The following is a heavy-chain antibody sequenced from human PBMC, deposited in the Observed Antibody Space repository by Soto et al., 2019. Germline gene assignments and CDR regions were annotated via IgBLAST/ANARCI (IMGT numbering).Heavy chain of an antibody. CDR2: ISGSGGNT. Sequence: GGSLRLSCAASGFTFTNYAMSWVRQAPGKGLEWVSSISGSGGNTYYADSVRGRFTISRDNTKNTLYLQMNSLRAEDTAIYYCVKARAAGGFDYWGQGTLVTVS. D-gene: IGHD3-10*01. CDR1: GFTFTNYA. J-gene: IGHJ4*02. V-gene: IGHV3-23*01. CDR3: VKARAAGGFDY.